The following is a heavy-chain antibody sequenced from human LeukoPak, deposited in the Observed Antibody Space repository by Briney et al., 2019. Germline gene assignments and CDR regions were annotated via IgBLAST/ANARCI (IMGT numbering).Heavy chain of an antibody. Sequence: VASLTLSCKTSGYTFDNYAINFVRRAAGQGLEWMGWMNPDSGITGYAHKFQGRVTMARNTSMTTAYLELTGLTSGDTAIYYCARGAPVAIFGPGYDEYFEYWGQGTVVIVSS. CDR3: ARGAPVAIFGPGYDEYFEY. D-gene: IGHD3-3*01. CDR2: MNPDSGIT. V-gene: IGHV1-8*01. J-gene: IGHJ4*02. CDR1: GYTFDNYA.